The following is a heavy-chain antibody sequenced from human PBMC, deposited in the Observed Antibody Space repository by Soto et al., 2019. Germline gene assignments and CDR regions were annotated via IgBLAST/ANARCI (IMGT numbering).Heavy chain of an antibody. CDR1: EFTFSTYA. V-gene: IGHV3-23*01. CDR3: AREPVCRGGSCYDY. D-gene: IGHD2-15*01. J-gene: IGHJ4*02. CDR2: ISGSGDTT. Sequence: GRSLRLSCAASEFTFSTYAMSWVRQAPWKGLEWVSAISGSGDTTYYADSVKGRVTISRDTSKNTLFLQMNSLLAEDTAVYYSAREPVCRGGSCYDYWGQGTLVTVSS.